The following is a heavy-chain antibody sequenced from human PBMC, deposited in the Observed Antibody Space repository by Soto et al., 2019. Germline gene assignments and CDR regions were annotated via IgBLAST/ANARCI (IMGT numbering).Heavy chain of an antibody. Sequence: ASVKVSCKAAGYTFTSYGISWVRQAPGQGLEWMGWISAYNGNTNYAQKLQGRVTMTTDTSTSTAYMELRSLRSDDTAVYYCARSIAAAVDFDYWGQATLVTVSS. CDR1: GYTFTSYG. CDR3: ARSIAAAVDFDY. V-gene: IGHV1-18*01. CDR2: ISAYNGNT. D-gene: IGHD6-13*01. J-gene: IGHJ4*02.